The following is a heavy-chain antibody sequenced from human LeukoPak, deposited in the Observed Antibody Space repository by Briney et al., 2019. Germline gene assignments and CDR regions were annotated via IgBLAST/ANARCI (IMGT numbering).Heavy chain of an antibody. CDR1: GGSISSYY. CDR3: AREKATMIDAFDI. CDR2: IYYSGST. J-gene: IGHJ3*02. Sequence: MSSETLSLTCTVSGGSISSYYWSWIRQPPGKGLEWIGYIYYSGSTNYNPSLKSRVTISVDTSKNQFSLKLSSVTAADTAVYYCAREKATMIDAFDIWGQGTMVTVSS. V-gene: IGHV4-59*01. D-gene: IGHD5-24*01.